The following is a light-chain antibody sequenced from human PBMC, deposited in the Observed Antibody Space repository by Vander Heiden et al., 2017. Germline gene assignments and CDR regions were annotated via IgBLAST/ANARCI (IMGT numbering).Light chain of an antibody. Sequence: DIQMTQSPSSLPASVGDRVTITCRASQSISSYLKWYQQKPGKATKLLIYAASSLQSGVPSRCSGSGSGKDFTLTSSSLQPEDVATYYRQQSYRTPITLGQGTRLEMK. J-gene: IGKJ5*01. V-gene: IGKV1-39*01. CDR1: QSISSY. CDR3: QQSYRTPIT. CDR2: AAS.